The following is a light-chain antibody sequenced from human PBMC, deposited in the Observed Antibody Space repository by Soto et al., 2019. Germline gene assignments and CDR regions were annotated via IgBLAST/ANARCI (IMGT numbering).Light chain of an antibody. V-gene: IGKV3-20*01. CDR1: QSVSSSY. CDR3: QQYNSYSWT. CDR2: GAS. Sequence: LSPGERATLSCGASQSVSSSYLAWYQQKPGQAPRLLIYGASSRATGIPDRFSGSGSGTDFTLTISRLQPDDFATYYCQQYNSYSWTFGQGTKVDIK. J-gene: IGKJ1*01.